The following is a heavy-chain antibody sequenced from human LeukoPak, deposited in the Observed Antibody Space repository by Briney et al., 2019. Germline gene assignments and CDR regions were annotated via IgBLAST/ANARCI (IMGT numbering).Heavy chain of an antibody. Sequence: GASVTVSCKVSGYTLTELSMHWVRQAPGKGLEWMGGFDPEDGETIYAQKFQGRVTLTEDTSTDTAFMDLSSLRSEDTAMYYCATEKGLGYCSRINCQGDSWGQGTLVTVSS. V-gene: IGHV1-24*01. D-gene: IGHD2-15*01. CDR3: ATEKGLGYCSRINCQGDS. J-gene: IGHJ4*02. CDR2: FDPEDGET. CDR1: GYTLTELS.